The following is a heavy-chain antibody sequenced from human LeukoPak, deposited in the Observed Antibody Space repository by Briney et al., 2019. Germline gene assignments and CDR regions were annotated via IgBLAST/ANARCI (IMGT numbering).Heavy chain of an antibody. CDR3: AKLMRHMMEDVYDI. V-gene: IGHV3-23*01. Sequence: GGSLRLSCAASGFTLGSFGVSWVRQAPGKGLEWVSFISGTGLSTYYADSVKGRFIISRDNSKSTLFMQMNSLRVEDTAVYYCAKLMRHMMEDVYDIWGQGTMVTVSS. J-gene: IGHJ3*02. CDR1: GFTLGSFG. CDR2: ISGTGLST. D-gene: IGHD2-21*01.